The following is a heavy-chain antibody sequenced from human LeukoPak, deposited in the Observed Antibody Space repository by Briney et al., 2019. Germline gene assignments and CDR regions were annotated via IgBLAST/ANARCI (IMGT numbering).Heavy chain of an antibody. Sequence: SQPLSLTCAISGDSVSSSTATWNWVRQSPSRGLEWLGRTYYRSQWYTDYAVTVESRMTVNPDTSKNQFSLHLNSVTPEDTAVYYCARGGTGATVSFDYWGQGTLVTVSS. D-gene: IGHD1-1*01. CDR1: GDSVSSSTAT. CDR2: TYYRSQWYT. CDR3: ARGGTGATVSFDY. V-gene: IGHV6-1*01. J-gene: IGHJ4*02.